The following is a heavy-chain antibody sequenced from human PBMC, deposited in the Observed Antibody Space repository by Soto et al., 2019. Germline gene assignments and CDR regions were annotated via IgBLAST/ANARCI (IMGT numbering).Heavy chain of an antibody. Sequence: QDQLVQSGAEVKKPGASVKVSCKASVFTSSGISWVRQAHGQRLEWMGWISTHNGNTIYAQKFQGRVIMTMDTSTTTVYMELRSLRPDDTAVYLCAREGILGLFDAYDLWGQGTMVTVSS. CDR2: ISTHNGNT. D-gene: IGHD3-3*01. CDR1: VFTSSG. CDR3: AREGILGLFDAYDL. V-gene: IGHV1-18*04. J-gene: IGHJ3*01.